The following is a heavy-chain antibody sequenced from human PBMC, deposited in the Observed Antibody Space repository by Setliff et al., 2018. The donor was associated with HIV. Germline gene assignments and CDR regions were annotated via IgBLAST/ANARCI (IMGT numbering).Heavy chain of an antibody. CDR1: GGSISSYY. J-gene: IGHJ5*02. V-gene: IGHV4-59*08. CDR3: ARVSLWFGELSTDPNWFDP. Sequence: KTSETLSLTCTVSGGSISSYYWSWIRQPPGKGLEWIGYIYYSGTTYYNPSLKSRVTISVDTSKNQFSLKLNSVTAADTAVYYCARVSLWFGELSTDPNWFDPWGQGTLVTVSS. CDR2: IYYSGTT. D-gene: IGHD3-10*01.